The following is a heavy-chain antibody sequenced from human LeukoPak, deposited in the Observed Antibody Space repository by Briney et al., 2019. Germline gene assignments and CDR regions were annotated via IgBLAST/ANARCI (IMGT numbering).Heavy chain of an antibody. CDR1: GGSFSGYY. Sequence: PSETLSLTCAVYGGSFSGYYWSWIRQPPGKGLEWIGEINHSGSTNYNPSLKSRVTISVDTSKNQFSLKLSSVTAADTAVYYCARLGQLDYFDYWGQGTLVTVSS. V-gene: IGHV4-34*01. J-gene: IGHJ4*02. D-gene: IGHD6-13*01. CDR2: INHSGST. CDR3: ARLGQLDYFDY.